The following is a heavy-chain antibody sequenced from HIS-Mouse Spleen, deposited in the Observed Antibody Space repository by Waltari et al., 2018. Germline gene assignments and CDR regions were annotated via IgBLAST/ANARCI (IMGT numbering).Heavy chain of an antibody. CDR1: GGSISSSSYY. CDR2: IYYSGST. D-gene: IGHD3-10*01. Sequence: QLQLQESGPGLVKPSETLSLTCTVSGGSISSSSYYWGWIRQPPGKGLEWIGSIYYSGSTYYNPSLKSRVTISVDTSKNQFSLKLSSVTAADTAVYYCARSGHRIGELDYWGQGTLVTVSS. J-gene: IGHJ4*02. V-gene: IGHV4-39*07. CDR3: ARSGHRIGELDY.